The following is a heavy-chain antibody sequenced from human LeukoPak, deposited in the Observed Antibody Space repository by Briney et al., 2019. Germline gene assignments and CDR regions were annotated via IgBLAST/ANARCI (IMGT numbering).Heavy chain of an antibody. J-gene: IGHJ4*02. Sequence: SETLSLTCAVYGGSFSGYYWSWIRQPPGKGLEWIGEINHSGSTNYNPSLKSRVTISVDTSKNQFSLKLSSVTAADTAVYYCARGPFKSLSIAARYSDYWGQGTLVTVSS. D-gene: IGHD6-6*01. V-gene: IGHV4-34*01. CDR3: ARGPFKSLSIAARYSDY. CDR2: INHSGST. CDR1: GGSFSGYY.